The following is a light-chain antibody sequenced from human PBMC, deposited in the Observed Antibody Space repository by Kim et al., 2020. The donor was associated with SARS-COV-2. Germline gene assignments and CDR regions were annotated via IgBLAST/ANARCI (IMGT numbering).Light chain of an antibody. V-gene: IGKV2-30*01. CDR1: QSLVYSDGNVY. J-gene: IGKJ3*01. CDR3: VQGTLRPFT. CDR2: KVS. Sequence: PVAITCRSSQSLVYSDGNVYLNWVHQRPGQSPRRLIYKVSTRDSAVPDRVSGSGSGTDFTLQISRVEAVDVRVYYCVQGTLRPFTFGPGTKVEI.